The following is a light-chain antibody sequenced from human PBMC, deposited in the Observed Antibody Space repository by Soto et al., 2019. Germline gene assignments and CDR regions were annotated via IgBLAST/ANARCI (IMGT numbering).Light chain of an antibody. CDR1: SSDVGAYNL. V-gene: IGLV2-14*02. Sequence: QSVLTQPASVSGSPGQSITISCTGTSSDVGAYNLVSWYQQHPGRAPKLFIFDVSDRPSGVSDRFSGSKSGNTASLTLSGLQAEDEASYYCSSYTNTRTLVSGVGTKLTVL. CDR2: DVS. CDR3: SSYTNTRTLV. J-gene: IGLJ3*02.